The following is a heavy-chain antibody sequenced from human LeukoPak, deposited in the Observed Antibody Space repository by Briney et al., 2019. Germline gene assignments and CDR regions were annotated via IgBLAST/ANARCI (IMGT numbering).Heavy chain of an antibody. J-gene: IGHJ3*02. CDR3: ARDHFIVGATALAFDI. CDR1: GYTFTNYY. D-gene: IGHD1-26*01. CDR2: INPSGGST. V-gene: IGHV1-46*01. Sequence: ASVKVSCKASGYTFTNYYIHWVRQAPGQGLEWMGIINPSGGSTRYAQKFQGRVTMTTDTSTSTAYMELRSLRSDDTAVYYCARDHFIVGATALAFDIWGQGTMVTVSS.